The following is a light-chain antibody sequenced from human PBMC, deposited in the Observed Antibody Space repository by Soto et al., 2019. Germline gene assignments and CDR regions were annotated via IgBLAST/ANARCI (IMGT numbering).Light chain of an antibody. Sequence: QSVLTQPRSMSGSPGQSVTISCTGISSDVGGYTYVSWYQQHPGKAPKLMIYDVSNRPSGVPDRFSGSKSGNTASLTISGLQAEDEADYYCRSNAGTYIYVFGTGTKLTVL. J-gene: IGLJ1*01. CDR2: DVS. CDR1: SSDVGGYTY. CDR3: RSNAGTYIYV. V-gene: IGLV2-11*01.